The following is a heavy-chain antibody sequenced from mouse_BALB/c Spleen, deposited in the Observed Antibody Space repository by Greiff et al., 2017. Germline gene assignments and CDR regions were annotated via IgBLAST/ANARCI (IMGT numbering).Heavy chain of an antibody. CDR1: GYSFTEYT. J-gene: IGHJ4*01. D-gene: IGHD1-1*01. Sequence: VQLQQSGPELVKPGASVKVSCKASGYSFTEYTMHWVKQSHGKSLEWIGGINPNNGGTSYNQKFKGKATLTVDKSSSTAYMELRSLTSEDSAVYYCASPHYYGSPHYYAMDYWGQGTAVTVSS. V-gene: IGHV1-18*01. CDR3: ASPHYYGSPHYYAMDY. CDR2: INPNNGGT.